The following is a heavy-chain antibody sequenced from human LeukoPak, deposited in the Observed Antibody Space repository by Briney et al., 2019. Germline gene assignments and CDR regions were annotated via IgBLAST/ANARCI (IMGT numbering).Heavy chain of an antibody. CDR1: GYTLTDYF. CDR3: ARESERAPDFGMNYFYYMDV. Sequence: GASVRVSCKASGYTLTDYFLHWVRQAPGHGLEWMGWINANTGDANSTQKFQGRVSVTRDRSISTVYMELKRLTFDDTAVYYCARESERAPDFGMNYFYYMDVWGEGTTVTVSS. J-gene: IGHJ6*03. V-gene: IGHV1-2*02. CDR2: INANTGDA. D-gene: IGHD3-3*01.